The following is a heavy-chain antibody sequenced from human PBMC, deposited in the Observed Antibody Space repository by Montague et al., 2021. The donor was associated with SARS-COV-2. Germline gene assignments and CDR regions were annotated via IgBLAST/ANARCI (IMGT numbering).Heavy chain of an antibody. D-gene: IGHD1-26*01. V-gene: IGHV4-61*02. CDR2: IYTSGST. Sequence: TRSLTCTVSGGSISSGSYYWSWIRQPAGKGLEWIGRIYTSGSTNYSPSLKSRVTISVDTSKNQFSLKLSSVTAADTAVYYCARESGSPTYYYYYGMDVWGQGTTVTVSS. J-gene: IGHJ6*02. CDR1: GGSISSGSYY. CDR3: ARESGSPTYYYYYGMDV.